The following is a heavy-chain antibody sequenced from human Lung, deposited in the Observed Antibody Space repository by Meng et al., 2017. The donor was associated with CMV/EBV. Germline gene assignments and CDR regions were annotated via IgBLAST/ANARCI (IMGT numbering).Heavy chain of an antibody. J-gene: IGHJ5*02. CDR1: GYTITSYD. CDR2: MNPNSGNT. Sequence: AEAKKPGAPVKVSCKASGYTITSYDINWVRQATGQGLEWMGWMNPNSGNTGYAQKFQGRVTMTRNTSISTAYMELSSLRSEDTAVYYCARGYCSGGSCPVFDPWGQGTLVTVSS. CDR3: ARGYCSGGSCPVFDP. D-gene: IGHD2-15*01. V-gene: IGHV1-8*01.